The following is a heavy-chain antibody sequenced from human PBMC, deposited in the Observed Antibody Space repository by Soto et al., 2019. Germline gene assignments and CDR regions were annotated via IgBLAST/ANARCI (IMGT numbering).Heavy chain of an antibody. Sequence: PGGSLRLSCAASGFTFSSYSMNWVRQAPGKGLEWVSSISSSSSYIYYADSVKGRFTISRDNAKNSLYLQMNSLRAEDTAVYYCARDPSIVGAMRFDYWGKGTLVTVSS. CDR1: GFTFSSYS. J-gene: IGHJ4*02. CDR2: ISSSSSYI. CDR3: ARDPSIVGAMRFDY. V-gene: IGHV3-21*01. D-gene: IGHD1-26*01.